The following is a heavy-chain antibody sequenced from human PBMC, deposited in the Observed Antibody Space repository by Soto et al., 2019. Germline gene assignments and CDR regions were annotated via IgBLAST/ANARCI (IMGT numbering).Heavy chain of an antibody. V-gene: IGHV3-74*01. CDR1: GFTLSGRS. Sequence: EVQLVESGGGLVQPGGSLRLSCAASGFTLSGRSMHWVRQAPGKGLVWVSGIDNAGTDSTYADSVKGRFTSSRDNAKNMLYIQMNSLRVEDTAGYYCSRGWFGPDVWGKGTTVTVSS. J-gene: IGHJ6*04. CDR2: IDNAGTDS. CDR3: SRGWFGPDV. D-gene: IGHD3-10*01.